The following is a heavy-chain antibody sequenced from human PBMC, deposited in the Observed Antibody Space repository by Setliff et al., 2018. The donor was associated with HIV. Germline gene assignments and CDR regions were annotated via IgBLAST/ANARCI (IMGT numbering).Heavy chain of an antibody. CDR3: ARHQVIPTIIGAFDI. D-gene: IGHD3-16*02. V-gene: IGHV4-39*01. Sequence: PSETLSLTCTVSGDSISTSNSYWGWVRQPPGKGLEWIGSLYYGGTTYYNPSLKSRVTISVDTSKNHFSLKLSSVTAADTAVYYCARHQVIPTIIGAFDIWGQGTAVTV. CDR2: LYYGGTT. J-gene: IGHJ3*02. CDR1: GDSISTSNSY.